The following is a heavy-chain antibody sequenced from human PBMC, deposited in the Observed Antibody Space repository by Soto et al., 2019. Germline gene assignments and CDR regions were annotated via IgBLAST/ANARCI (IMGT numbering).Heavy chain of an antibody. D-gene: IGHD3-3*01. CDR3: ASKRFLEWSDDFDY. V-gene: IGHV3-23*01. Sequence: PGGSLRLSCAASGFTFSSYAMSWVRQAPGKGLEWVSALSGSGGSTYYADSVKGRFTISRDNSKNTLYLQMNSLRAEDTAVYYCASKRFLEWSDDFDYWGQGTLVTVSS. J-gene: IGHJ4*02. CDR1: GFTFSSYA. CDR2: LSGSGGST.